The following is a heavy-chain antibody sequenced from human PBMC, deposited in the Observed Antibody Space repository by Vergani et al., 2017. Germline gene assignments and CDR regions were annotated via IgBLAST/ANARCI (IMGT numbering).Heavy chain of an antibody. CDR1: GFTFSSYA. CDR2: ISGSGGST. J-gene: IGHJ4*02. Sequence: EVQLLESGGGLVQPGGSLRLSCAASGFTFSSYAMSWVRQAPGKGLEWVSAISGSGGSTYYADSVKGRFTISRDNSKNTLYLQMNSLRAEDTAVYYCAKFRHQSYNNYDYFDYWGQGTLVTVSS. CDR3: AKFRHQSYNNYDYFDY. V-gene: IGHV3-23*01. D-gene: IGHD4-11*01.